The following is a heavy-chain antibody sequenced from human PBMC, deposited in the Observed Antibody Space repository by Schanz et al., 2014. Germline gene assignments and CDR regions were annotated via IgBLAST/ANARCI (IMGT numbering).Heavy chain of an antibody. J-gene: IGHJ4*01. CDR3: AREQIMAAAGLVDY. D-gene: IGHD6-13*01. CDR1: GFTFSDHY. V-gene: IGHV3-11*05. CDR2: ISSGSSYA. Sequence: GQLAESGGGLVQPGGSLRLSCAASGFTFSDHYMDWVRQAPGKGLEWVSDISSGSSYANYADSVKGRFTISRDNAKNSLYLQMNSLRAEDTAVYYCAREQIMAAAGLVDYWGHGTLVTVSS.